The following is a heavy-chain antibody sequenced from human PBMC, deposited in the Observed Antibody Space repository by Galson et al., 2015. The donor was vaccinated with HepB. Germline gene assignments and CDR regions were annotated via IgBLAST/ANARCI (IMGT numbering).Heavy chain of an antibody. V-gene: IGHV3-48*02. CDR3: ARDRYYDFWSGYSADGLYYYGMDV. J-gene: IGHJ6*02. Sequence: LRLSCAASGFTFSSYSMNWVRQAPGKGLEWVSYISSSSTIYYADSVKGRFTVSRDNAKNSLYLQMNSLRDEDTAVYYCARDRYYDFWSGYSADGLYYYGMDVWGQGTTVTVSS. D-gene: IGHD3-3*01. CDR1: GFTFSSYS. CDR2: ISSSSTI.